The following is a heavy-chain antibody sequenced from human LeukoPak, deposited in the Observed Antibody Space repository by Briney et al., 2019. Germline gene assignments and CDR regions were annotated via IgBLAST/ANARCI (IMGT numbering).Heavy chain of an antibody. Sequence: PSETLSLTCTVSGGSISSSSYYWGWIRQPPGKGLEWIGSIYYSGSTYYNPSLKSRVTISVDTSKNQFSLKLSSVTAADTAVYYCSGSSWYGGVDYWGQGTLVTVSS. D-gene: IGHD6-13*01. V-gene: IGHV4-39*01. J-gene: IGHJ4*02. CDR1: GGSISSSSYY. CDR2: IYYSGST. CDR3: SGSSWYGGVDY.